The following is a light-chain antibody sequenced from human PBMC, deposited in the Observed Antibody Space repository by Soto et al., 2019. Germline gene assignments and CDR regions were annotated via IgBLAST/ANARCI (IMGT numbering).Light chain of an antibody. J-gene: IGLJ2*01. CDR2: LNSDGSH. CDR1: SGHSSYA. Sequence: QPVLTQSPSASASLGASVKLTCTLSSGHSSYAIAWHQQQPEKGPRYLMKLNSDGSHSKGDGIPDRLSGSSSGAERYLTISSLQSEDEADYYCQTWGTGIQVFGGGTKLTVL. CDR3: QTWGTGIQV. V-gene: IGLV4-69*01.